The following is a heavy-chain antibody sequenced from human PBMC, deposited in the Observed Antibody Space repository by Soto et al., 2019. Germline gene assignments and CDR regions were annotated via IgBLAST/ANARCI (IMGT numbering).Heavy chain of an antibody. D-gene: IGHD3-22*01. V-gene: IGHV3-9*01. J-gene: IGHJ4*02. CDR3: AKAYNYYESSGYFDH. CDR1: GFTFDDYA. Sequence: GGSLRLSCAASGFTFDDYAMHWVRQVLWKGLEWVSGISWNSGLIDYADSVKGRFTISRDNAKNSLYLQMNSLRSEDTALYYCAKAYNYYESSGYFDHWGQGTLVTVSS. CDR2: ISWNSGLI.